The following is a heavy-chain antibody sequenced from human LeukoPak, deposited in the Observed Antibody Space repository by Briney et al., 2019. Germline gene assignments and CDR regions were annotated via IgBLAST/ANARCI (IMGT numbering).Heavy chain of an antibody. J-gene: IGHJ4*02. CDR3: ARSNAGGIVVVVAANDY. CDR2: ISSSSSTI. CDR1: GFTFSSYS. D-gene: IGHD2-15*01. V-gene: IGHV3-48*01. Sequence: GSLRLSCAASGFTFSSYSMNWVRQAPGKGLEWVSYISSSSSTIYYADSVKGRFTISRDNAKNSLYLQMNSLRAEDTAVYYCARSNAGGIVVVVAANDYWGQGTLVTVSS.